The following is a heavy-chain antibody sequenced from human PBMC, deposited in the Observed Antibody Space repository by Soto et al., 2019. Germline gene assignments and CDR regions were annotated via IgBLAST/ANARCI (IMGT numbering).Heavy chain of an antibody. CDR1: GFTFSNAW. J-gene: IGHJ6*02. CDR3: TTIGITVVRGVIINPYYGMDV. V-gene: IGHV3-15*07. Sequence: GGSLRLSCAASGFTFSNAWMNWVRQAPGKGQEWVGRIKSKTDGGTTDYAAPVKGRFTISRDDSNTTLYLQMNSLKTEDSAVYYCTTIGITVVRGVIINPYYGMDVWGQGTTVTVSS. D-gene: IGHD3-10*01. CDR2: IKSKTDGGTT.